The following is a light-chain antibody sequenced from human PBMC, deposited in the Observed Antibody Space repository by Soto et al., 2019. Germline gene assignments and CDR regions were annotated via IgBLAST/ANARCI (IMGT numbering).Light chain of an antibody. CDR1: QNIRNY. CDR3: QQTYDTSWT. Sequence: DIQMTQSPSSLSSSIGDRVTITYRASQNIRNYVNWYQQKPGRAPKFLIYGASNLQFGVPSRFGGSGSGTEFTLTISSLQVEDFATYYCQQTYDTSWTFGLGTRVEI. J-gene: IGKJ1*01. CDR2: GAS. V-gene: IGKV1-39*01.